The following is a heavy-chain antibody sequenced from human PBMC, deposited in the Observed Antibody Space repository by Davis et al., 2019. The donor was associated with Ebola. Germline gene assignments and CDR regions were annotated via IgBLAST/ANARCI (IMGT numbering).Heavy chain of an antibody. J-gene: IGHJ4*02. CDR1: GYTFINYG. Sequence: ASVKVSCKASGYTFINYGISWVRQAPGQGLEWMGWISGYNGNTNYAQKLQGRVTMTTDTSTSTAYMELRSLRSDDTAVYYCARAQFPTTSDHWGQGTLVTVSS. CDR3: ARAQFPTTSDH. V-gene: IGHV1-18*04. D-gene: IGHD1-1*01. CDR2: ISGYNGNT.